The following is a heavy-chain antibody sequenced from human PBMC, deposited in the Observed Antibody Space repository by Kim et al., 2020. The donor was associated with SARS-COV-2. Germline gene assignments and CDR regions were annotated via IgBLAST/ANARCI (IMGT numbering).Heavy chain of an antibody. CDR1: GYSINSASS. J-gene: IGHJ4*01. D-gene: IGHD2-15*01. V-gene: IGHV4-38-2*02. CDR2: IYDSGSA. Sequence: SETLSLTCTVSGYSINSASSWGWIRQPPGKGLEWIGTIYDSGSAYYNPSLKSRVTISIDTSKNQFSLNLSSVTAADTAVYYCARVLITCSSGMGMVDYWG. CDR3: ARVLITCSSGMGMVDY.